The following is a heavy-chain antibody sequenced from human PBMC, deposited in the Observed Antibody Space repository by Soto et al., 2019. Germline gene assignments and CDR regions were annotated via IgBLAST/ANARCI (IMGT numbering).Heavy chain of an antibody. D-gene: IGHD3-10*01. J-gene: IGHJ6*02. CDR2: ISYDGSNK. CDR3: ARDYSSLSYYYYGMDV. Sequence: QVQLVESGGGVVQPGRSLRLSCAASGFTFSSYAMHWVRQAPGKGLEWVAVISYDGSNKYYADSVKGRFTISRDNSKNTLYLQMNILRAEDTAVYYCARDYSSLSYYYYGMDVWGQGTTVTVSS. CDR1: GFTFSSYA. V-gene: IGHV3-30-3*01.